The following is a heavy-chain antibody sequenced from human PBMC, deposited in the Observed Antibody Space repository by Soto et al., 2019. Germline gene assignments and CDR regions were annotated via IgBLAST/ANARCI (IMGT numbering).Heavy chain of an antibody. Sequence: PSQTRSLTWALAADSISSIHRWTWVRQPPEKGLEWIGEIHHSGHTKYVPPLKGRVAISVDKSKSQFSLRVSSVTAADTAVYYCAKDTMVAAARRGLVVWGQGTTVTVSS. D-gene: IGHD6-13*01. V-gene: IGHV4-4*02. CDR2: IHHSGHT. CDR3: AKDTMVAAARRGLVV. J-gene: IGHJ6*02. CDR1: ADSISSIHR.